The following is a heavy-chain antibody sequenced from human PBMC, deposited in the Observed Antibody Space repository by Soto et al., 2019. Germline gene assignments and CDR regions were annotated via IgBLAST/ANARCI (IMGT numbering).Heavy chain of an antibody. J-gene: IGHJ4*02. D-gene: IGHD2-15*01. V-gene: IGHV3-9*01. Sequence: PGGSLRLSCAASGFTFDDYAMHWVRQAPGKGLEWVSGISWNSGSIGYADSVKGRFTISRDNAKNSLYLQMNSLRAEDTALYYCAKAHYGGRSSLYYFDYWGQGTLVTVSS. CDR2: ISWNSGSI. CDR1: GFTFDDYA. CDR3: AKAHYGGRSSLYYFDY.